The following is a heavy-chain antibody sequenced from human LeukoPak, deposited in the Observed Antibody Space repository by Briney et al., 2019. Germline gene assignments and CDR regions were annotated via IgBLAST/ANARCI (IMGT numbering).Heavy chain of an antibody. V-gene: IGHV3-11*06. D-gene: IGHD2-2*01. CDR2: SSRSSSYT. CDR3: ARGGVVPAAINYLDY. J-gene: IGHJ4*02. Sequence: PGGSLRLSCAAAGFTFSDYYRSWSRQAPGKGLEWVSYSSRSSSYTKYADSVKGRFTISRDNAKNTLYLQMNSLRADDTAVYYCARGGVVPAAINYLDYWGQGTLVTVSS. CDR1: GFTFSDYY.